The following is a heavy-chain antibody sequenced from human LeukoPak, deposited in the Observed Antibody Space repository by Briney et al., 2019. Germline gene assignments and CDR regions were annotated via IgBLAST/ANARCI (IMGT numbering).Heavy chain of an antibody. CDR3: VDGGWDY. CDR2: MYSGGST. Sequence: TGGSLRLSCAASEFSVGSNYMTWGRQAPGKGLEWLSLMYSGGSTHYADSVKGRFTISRDNAKNSLYLQMNSLRAEDTAVYYCVDGGWDYWGQGILVTVSS. D-gene: IGHD3/OR15-3a*01. CDR1: EFSVGSNY. J-gene: IGHJ4*01. V-gene: IGHV3-66*01.